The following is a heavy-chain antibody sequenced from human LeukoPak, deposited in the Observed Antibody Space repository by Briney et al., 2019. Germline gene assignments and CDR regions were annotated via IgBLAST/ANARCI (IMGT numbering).Heavy chain of an antibody. CDR1: GFTFSSYG. J-gene: IGHJ4*02. CDR3: AEDQYRYFDWLSHFDY. V-gene: IGHV3-30*18. CDR2: ISYDGSNK. Sequence: GGSLRLSCATSGFTFSSYGMHWVRQAPGKGLEWVAVISYDGSNKYYADSVKGRFTISRDNSKNTLYLQMNSLRAEDTAVYYCAEDQYRYFDWLSHFDYWGQGTLVTVSS. D-gene: IGHD3-9*01.